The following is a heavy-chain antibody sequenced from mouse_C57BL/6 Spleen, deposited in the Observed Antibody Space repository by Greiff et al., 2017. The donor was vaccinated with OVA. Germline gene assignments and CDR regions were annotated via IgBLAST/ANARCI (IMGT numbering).Heavy chain of an antibody. CDR2: INPSNGGT. CDR1: GYTFTSYW. D-gene: IGHD2-4*01. J-gene: IGHJ4*01. V-gene: IGHV1-53*01. Sequence: VQLQQPGPDLVKPGASVKLSCKASGYTFTSYWMHWVKQRPGQGLEWIGNINPSNGGTNYNEKFKSKATLTVDKSSSTAYMQLSSLTSEDSAVYYCARRGYYDYDGDAMDYWGQGTSVTVSS. CDR3: ARRGYYDYDGDAMDY.